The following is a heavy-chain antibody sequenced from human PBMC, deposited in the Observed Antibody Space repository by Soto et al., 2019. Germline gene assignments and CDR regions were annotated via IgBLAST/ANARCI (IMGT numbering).Heavy chain of an antibody. V-gene: IGHV1-69*06. CDR3: ARDSKYYYGSSGY. CDR2: IIPIFGTA. D-gene: IGHD3-22*01. J-gene: IGHJ4*02. CDR1: GGTFSSYA. Sequence: SSVKVSCKASGGTFSSYAISWVRQAPGQGLEWMGGIIPIFGTANYAQKFQGRVTITADKSTSTAYMELSSLRSEDTAVYYCARDSKYYYGSSGYWGQGTLVTVSA.